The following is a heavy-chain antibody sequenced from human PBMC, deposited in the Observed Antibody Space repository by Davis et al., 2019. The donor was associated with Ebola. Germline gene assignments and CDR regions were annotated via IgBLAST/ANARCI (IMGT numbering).Heavy chain of an antibody. CDR3: AKDRDGYTPRSFDM. D-gene: IGHD5-24*01. Sequence: GGSLRLSCAASRFTFSSYGMHWVRQAPGKGLEWVAFIRYDGSNKYYADSVKGRFTISRDNSKDTLYLQMNSLRTEDTAVYYCAKDRDGYTPRSFDMWGQGTMVTVSS. CDR2: IRYDGSNK. CDR1: RFTFSSYG. J-gene: IGHJ3*02. V-gene: IGHV3-30*02.